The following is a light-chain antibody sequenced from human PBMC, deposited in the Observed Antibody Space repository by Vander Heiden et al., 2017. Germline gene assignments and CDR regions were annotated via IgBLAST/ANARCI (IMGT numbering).Light chain of an antibody. V-gene: IGKV3-11*01. CDR2: DTS. CDR3: QQRSSWPLLT. Sequence: EIVFTQSPATLSLSPGERATLSCRASPSVSSYLAWYQQKPGQAPSLLIYDTSNRATGIPARFSGSGSGTDVTLTISSLEPEDFAVYYCQQRSSWPLLTFGGGTKVKIK. CDR1: PSVSSY. J-gene: IGKJ4*01.